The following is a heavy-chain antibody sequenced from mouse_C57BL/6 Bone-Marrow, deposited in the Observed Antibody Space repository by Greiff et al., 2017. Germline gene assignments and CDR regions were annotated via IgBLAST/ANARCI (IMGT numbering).Heavy chain of an antibody. V-gene: IGHV1-50*01. D-gene: IGHD1-1*01. Sequence: QVQLQQPGAELVKPGASVKLSCKASGYTFTSYWMQWVKQRPGQGLEWIGEIDPSDSYTNYNQKFKGKATLTVDTSSSTAYMQLSSLTSEDSAVYYCARTGELQLDFDYWGQGTTLTVSS. J-gene: IGHJ2*01. CDR2: IDPSDSYT. CDR3: ARTGELQLDFDY. CDR1: GYTFTSYW.